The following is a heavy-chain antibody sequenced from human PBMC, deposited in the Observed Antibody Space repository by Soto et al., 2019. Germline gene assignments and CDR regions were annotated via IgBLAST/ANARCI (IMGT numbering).Heavy chain of an antibody. V-gene: IGHV1-18*01. Sequence: QVHLVQSGAEVKKPGASVKVSCKGSGYAFTTYGITWVRQAPGQGLEWMGWISAHNGSTNYAQKLQGRVTVTRDTSTSTAYMELRSLRSDDTAVYYCVRGRYGDYWGQGALVTVSS. J-gene: IGHJ4*02. CDR2: ISAHNGST. D-gene: IGHD1-1*01. CDR1: GYAFTTYG. CDR3: VRGRYGDY.